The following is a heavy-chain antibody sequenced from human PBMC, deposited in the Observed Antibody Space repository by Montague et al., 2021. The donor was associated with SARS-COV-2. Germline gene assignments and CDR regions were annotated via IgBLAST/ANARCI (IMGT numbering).Heavy chain of an antibody. D-gene: IGHD6-13*01. CDR1: GGFISTYS. Sequence: SETLSLTCTVSGGFISTYSWTRIRQPPGRGPEWIGYIYNRGSTNXNPSLTSRVTISVDTSKNQFSLKLSSVAAADTAVYYCARVGRGSSWYEVAFDIWGQGTMVTVAS. V-gene: IGHV4-59*01. CDR2: IYNRGST. J-gene: IGHJ3*02. CDR3: ARVGRGSSWYEVAFDI.